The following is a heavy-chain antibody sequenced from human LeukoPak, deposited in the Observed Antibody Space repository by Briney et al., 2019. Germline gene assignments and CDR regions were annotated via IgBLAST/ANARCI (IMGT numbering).Heavy chain of an antibody. CDR2: VSGSGDNT. CDR1: GFTFSSYA. J-gene: IGHJ4*02. V-gene: IGHV3-23*01. D-gene: IGHD6-13*01. CDR3: AKPPPEYSGTWYSPPFDY. Sequence: GAPRLSCAASGFTFSSYAMGWVRQAPGKGLEWVSAVSGSGDNTYYADSVKGRFTISRDNSKNTLYLQMNSLRAEDTAVYYCAKPPPEYSGTWYSPPFDYWGQGTLVTVSS.